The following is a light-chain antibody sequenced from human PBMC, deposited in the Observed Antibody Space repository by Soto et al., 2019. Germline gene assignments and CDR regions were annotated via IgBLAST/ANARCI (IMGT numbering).Light chain of an antibody. CDR3: SSYTSSSTLYV. Sequence: QSALTQPASVSGSPGQSITISCTGTSSDVGGYNYVSWYQQHPGKAPKLMIYDVSNRPSGVSNRFSGSKSGNTASLTISGLQAEHEAEYYCSSYTSSSTLYVFGTGTKLTVL. CDR1: SSDVGGYNY. CDR2: DVS. V-gene: IGLV2-14*01. J-gene: IGLJ1*01.